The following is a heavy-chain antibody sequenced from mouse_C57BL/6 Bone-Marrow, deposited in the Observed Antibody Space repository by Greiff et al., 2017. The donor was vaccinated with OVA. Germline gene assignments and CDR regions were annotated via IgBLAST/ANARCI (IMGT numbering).Heavy chain of an antibody. CDR3: STLYEDYGEGDIDY. CDR2: IYPNHGGN. V-gene: IGHV1-34*01. CDR1: GY. D-gene: IGHD2-4*01. J-gene: IGHJ2*01. Sequence: EVQLQQSGPELVKPGASVKMSCKASGYMHWVKQSHGKSLEWIRYIYPNHGGNGYNQKFKGKATLTVDKSSSTAYMELRSLTSDDSAVYYCSTLYEDYGEGDIDYWGQGTTLTVSS.